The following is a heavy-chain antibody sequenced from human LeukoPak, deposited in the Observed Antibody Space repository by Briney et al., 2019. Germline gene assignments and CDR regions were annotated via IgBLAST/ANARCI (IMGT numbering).Heavy chain of an antibody. Sequence: SETLSLTCSVSGGSVRNYYWNWIRQPPGKGLEWIGYVYYTGSSNSDPSLKSRVTMFVDASKNQLSLRLSSVSALDTAVYYCARGAYASAWYAFDIWGPGTGVSVTS. CDR2: VYYTGSS. D-gene: IGHD6-19*01. CDR1: GGSVRNYY. CDR3: ARGAYASAWYAFDI. V-gene: IGHV4-59*02. J-gene: IGHJ3*02.